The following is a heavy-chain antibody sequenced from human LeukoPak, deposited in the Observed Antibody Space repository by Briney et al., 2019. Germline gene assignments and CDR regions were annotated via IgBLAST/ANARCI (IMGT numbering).Heavy chain of an antibody. Sequence: SSETLSLTCTVSGGSISSYYWSWIRQPPGKGLEWIGYIYYSGSTNYNPSLKSRVTISVDTSKNQFSLKLSSVTAADTAVYYCAKVAYCGGECSNDAFDIWGQGTMVTVSS. CDR2: IYYSGST. V-gene: IGHV4-59*08. CDR3: AKVAYCGGECSNDAFDI. D-gene: IGHD2-21*01. CDR1: GGSISSYY. J-gene: IGHJ3*02.